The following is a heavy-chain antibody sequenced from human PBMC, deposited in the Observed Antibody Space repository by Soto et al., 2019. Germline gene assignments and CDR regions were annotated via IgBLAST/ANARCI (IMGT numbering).Heavy chain of an antibody. D-gene: IGHD1-26*01. J-gene: IGHJ6*02. CDR3: ARDVSGTYYYYGMDV. V-gene: IGHV1-3*04. CDR1: GYIFIGYA. CDR2: INTGDGNT. Sequence: ASVKVSCKASGYIFIGYAMHWVRQAPGQGLEWMGWINTGDGNTKYSQKFQGRVTITRDTSASTAYMELSSLTSEDAAVFYCARDVSGTYYYYGMDVSG.